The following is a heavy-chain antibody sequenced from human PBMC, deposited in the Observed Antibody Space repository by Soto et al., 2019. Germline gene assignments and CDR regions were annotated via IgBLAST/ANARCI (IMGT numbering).Heavy chain of an antibody. CDR3: ARALMYSGGELDY. CDR2: ISYDGSNK. CDR1: GFTFSSYA. V-gene: IGHV3-30-3*01. Sequence: QVQLVESGGGVVQPGRSLRLSCAASGFTFSSYAMHWFRQAPGKGLEWVAVISYDGSNKYYADSVKGRFTISKDNSRNTLYLQMNSLRAEDTAVYYCARALMYSGGELDYWGQGTLVTVSA. D-gene: IGHD3-10*01. J-gene: IGHJ4*02.